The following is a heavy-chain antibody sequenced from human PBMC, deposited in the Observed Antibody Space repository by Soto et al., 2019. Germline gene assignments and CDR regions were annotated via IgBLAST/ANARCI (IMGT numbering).Heavy chain of an antibody. D-gene: IGHD3-3*01. CDR2: INHSGST. CDR1: GGSFSGYY. Sequence: SETLSLTCAVYGGSFSGYYWSWIRQPPGKGLEWIGEINHSGSTNYNPSLKSRVTISVDTSKNQFSLKLSSVTAADTAVYYCARGGGLRFLEWLSSDYYYYYGMDVWDQGTTVTVSS. CDR3: ARGGGLRFLEWLSSDYYYYYGMDV. J-gene: IGHJ6*02. V-gene: IGHV4-34*01.